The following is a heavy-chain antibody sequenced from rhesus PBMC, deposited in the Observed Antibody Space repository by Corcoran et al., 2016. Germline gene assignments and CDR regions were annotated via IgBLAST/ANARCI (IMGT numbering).Heavy chain of an antibody. Sequence: QVKLQQWGEGLVKPSETLSLTCAVFGGSISGYFCSWIRQPPGKGLEWIGNIEGNSARTRYNPSLRNRITISKDTSKSQFSLKLTSVTAADTAVYYCAREIRTLLVVVATRLYYFDYWGQGVLVTVSS. V-gene: IGHV4-73*01. CDR3: AREIRTLLVVVATRLYYFDY. D-gene: IGHD2-21*01. J-gene: IGHJ4*01. CDR1: GGSISGYF. CDR2: IEGNSART.